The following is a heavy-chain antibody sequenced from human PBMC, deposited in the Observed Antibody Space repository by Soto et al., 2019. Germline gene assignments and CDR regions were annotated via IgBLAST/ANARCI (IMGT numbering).Heavy chain of an antibody. V-gene: IGHV3-30*18. CDR3: AKDSGAGGAFDI. CDR2: LSYDGSNK. Sequence: QVQLVESGGGVVRPGRSLRLSCAASGFTFSSYGMHWVRQAPGKGLEWVAVLSYDGSNKYYADSVKGRFTISRDNSKNTLYLQMNSLRAEDTAVYYCAKDSGAGGAFDIWGQGTMVTVSS. J-gene: IGHJ3*02. D-gene: IGHD3-10*01. CDR1: GFTFSSYG.